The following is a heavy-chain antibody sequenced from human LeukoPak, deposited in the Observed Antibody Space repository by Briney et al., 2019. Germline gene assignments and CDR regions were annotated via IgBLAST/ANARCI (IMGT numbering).Heavy chain of an antibody. CDR1: GFTFSSYS. CDR2: ISSSGSYI. Sequence: GGSLRLSCAASGFTFSSYSMNWVRQAPGKGLEWVSSISSSGSYIYYADSVKGRFTISRDTAKKSLYLQMDSLRAEDTGVYFCARTDDFWSGYSDYWGQGTLVTVSS. J-gene: IGHJ4*02. CDR3: ARTDDFWSGYSDY. V-gene: IGHV3-21*01. D-gene: IGHD3-3*01.